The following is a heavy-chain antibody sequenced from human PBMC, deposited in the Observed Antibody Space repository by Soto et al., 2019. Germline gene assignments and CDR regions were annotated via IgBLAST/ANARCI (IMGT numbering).Heavy chain of an antibody. CDR1: GGSFSGYY. J-gene: IGHJ5*02. D-gene: IGHD3-10*01. CDR2: INHSGST. Sequence: SETLSLTCAVYGGSFSGYYWSWIRQPPGKGLEWIGEINHSGSTNYNPSLKSRVTISVDTSKNQFSLKLSSVTAADTAVYYCARDRRFSMVRGVISWFDPWGQGTLVTVSS. CDR3: ARDRRFSMVRGVISWFDP. V-gene: IGHV4-34*01.